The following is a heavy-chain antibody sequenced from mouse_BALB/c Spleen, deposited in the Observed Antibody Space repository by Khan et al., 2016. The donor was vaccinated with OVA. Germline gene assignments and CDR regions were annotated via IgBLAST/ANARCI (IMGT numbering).Heavy chain of an antibody. V-gene: IGHV1-5*01. D-gene: IGHD2-1*01. CDR1: GYTFTNYW. Sequence: VQLQQSGTVLARPGASVKMSCKGSGYTFTNYWMHWVKQRPGQGLEWIGVIYPGNSDTNYNQKFKGKAKLTAVTSTSTAYMELNSLTNEDSAVYEYSRNGFGNYESWDYWGQGTTLTVSS. CDR2: IYPGNSDT. CDR3: SRNGFGNYESWDY. J-gene: IGHJ2*01.